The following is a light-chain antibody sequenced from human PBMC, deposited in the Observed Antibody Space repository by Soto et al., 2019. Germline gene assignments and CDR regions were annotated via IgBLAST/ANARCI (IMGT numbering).Light chain of an antibody. CDR3: QQYNKWPLT. Sequence: EVVMTQSPATLSVSPWERVTLSCRASQSVDSNLAWYQQKPGQAPRLLIYSASTRATGIPARSSGSGSGTEFTLTISSLQSEDFAVYYCQQYNKWPLTFGQGTKVDIK. V-gene: IGKV3-15*01. J-gene: IGKJ1*01. CDR1: QSVDSN. CDR2: SAS.